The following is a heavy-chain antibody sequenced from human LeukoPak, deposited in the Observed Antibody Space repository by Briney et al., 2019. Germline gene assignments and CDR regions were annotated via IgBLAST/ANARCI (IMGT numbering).Heavy chain of an antibody. Sequence: GGSLRLSCAASGFSFSTYEMNWVRQAPGKGLEWVGRMRSKTDGGTTEYAAPVKGRFTISRDDSKNTLYVQMNSLKTEDTAVYYCATSNLATWGQGTLVTVSS. CDR1: GFSFSTYE. CDR2: MRSKTDGGTT. V-gene: IGHV3-15*01. J-gene: IGHJ5*02. CDR3: ATSNLAT.